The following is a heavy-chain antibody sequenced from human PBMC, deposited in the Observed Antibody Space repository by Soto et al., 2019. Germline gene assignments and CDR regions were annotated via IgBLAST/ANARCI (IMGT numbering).Heavy chain of an antibody. CDR2: ISGSGGST. D-gene: IGHD3-3*01. V-gene: IGHV3-23*01. Sequence: GGSLRLSCAASGFTFSSYAMSWVRQAPGKGLEWVSAISGSGGSTYYADSVKGRFTISRDNSKNTLYLQMNSLRAEDTAVYYCAKVGDLEWLFFGKDRWFDPWGQGTLVTVSS. CDR1: GFTFSSYA. J-gene: IGHJ5*02. CDR3: AKVGDLEWLFFGKDRWFDP.